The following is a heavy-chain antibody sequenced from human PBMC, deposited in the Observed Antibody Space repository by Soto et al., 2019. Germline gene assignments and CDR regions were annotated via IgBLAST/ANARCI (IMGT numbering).Heavy chain of an antibody. V-gene: IGHV1-69*13. Sequence: SVKVSCKASGYTFTGYYVHWVRQAPGQGLEWMGWINPIFGTANYAQKFQGRVTITADESTSTAYMELSSLRSEDTAVYYCASRVVVPAADYYYYGMDVWGQGTTVTVSS. CDR1: GYTFTGYY. CDR2: INPIFGTA. D-gene: IGHD2-2*01. J-gene: IGHJ6*02. CDR3: ASRVVVPAADYYYYGMDV.